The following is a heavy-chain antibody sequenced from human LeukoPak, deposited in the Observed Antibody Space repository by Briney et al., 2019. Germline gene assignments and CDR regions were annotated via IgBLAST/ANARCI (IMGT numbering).Heavy chain of an antibody. Sequence: PSETLSLTCTVSGGSISSYYWSWLRQPAGKGLEWLGRIYYSGSTNYNPSLKSRVTISVETSKNQFSLKLSSVTAADTAVYYCARVTGYMIEDYFDYWGQGTLVTVSS. D-gene: IGHD3-22*01. CDR3: ARVTGYMIEDYFDY. CDR2: IYYSGST. V-gene: IGHV4-4*07. J-gene: IGHJ4*02. CDR1: GGSISSYY.